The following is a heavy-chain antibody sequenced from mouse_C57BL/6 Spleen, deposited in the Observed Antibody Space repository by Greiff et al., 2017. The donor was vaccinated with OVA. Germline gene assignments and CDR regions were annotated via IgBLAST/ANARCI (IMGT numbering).Heavy chain of an antibody. J-gene: IGHJ2*01. CDR1: GYAFSSSW. CDR2: IYPGAGDT. V-gene: IGHV1-82*01. Sequence: VQLQESGPELVKPGASVKISCKASGYAFSSSWMNWVKQRPGKGLEWIGRIYPGAGDTNYNGKFKGKATLTADKSSSTAYMQLSSLTSEDSAVYVCARSPLTGKEYYFDYWGQGTTLTVSS. CDR3: ARSPLTGKEYYFDY. D-gene: IGHD4-1*01.